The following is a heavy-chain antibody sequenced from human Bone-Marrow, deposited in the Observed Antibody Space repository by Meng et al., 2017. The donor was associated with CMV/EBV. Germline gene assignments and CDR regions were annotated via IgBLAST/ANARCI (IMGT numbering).Heavy chain of an antibody. CDR3: AREIFSYDCSGTSCHLNAFDI. CDR1: GFTFSAYE. V-gene: IGHV3-48*03. J-gene: IGHJ3*02. CDR2: IRNSGTTV. D-gene: IGHD2-15*01. Sequence: GGSLRLSCAASGFTFSAYEMNWVRQAPGRGLEWVSYIRNSGTTVYYADSVKGRFTISRDNAKDSLYLQMNSLRAEDTAVYYCAREIFSYDCSGTSCHLNAFDIWGQGTMVTVSS.